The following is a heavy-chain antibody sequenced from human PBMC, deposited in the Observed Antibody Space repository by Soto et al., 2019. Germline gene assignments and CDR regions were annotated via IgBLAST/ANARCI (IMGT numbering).Heavy chain of an antibody. D-gene: IGHD5-18*01. CDR3: ATPARGDSYDYSGYGASHYDH. V-gene: IGHV1-46*01. CDR2: ITPSFGST. J-gene: IGHJ4*02. CDR1: GYSFTSYS. Sequence: GASVKVSCKASGYSFTSYSLHWVRQAPGQGPEWMGLITPSFGSTNYSQKFQGRVTMTRDTSTTTVYMELSALCSEDTAFYYCATPARGDSYDYSGYGASHYDHWGQGTLVTVSS.